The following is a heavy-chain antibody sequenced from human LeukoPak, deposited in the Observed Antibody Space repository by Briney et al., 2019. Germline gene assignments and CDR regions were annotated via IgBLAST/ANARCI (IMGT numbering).Heavy chain of an antibody. J-gene: IGHJ4*02. V-gene: IGHV4-4*07. CDR3: ARAGYYDFWSGYHHLDY. CDR1: GGSISSYY. CDR2: IYTSGST. Sequence: SETLSLTCTVSGGSISSYYWSWIRQPAGKGLEWIGRIYTSGSTNYNPSLKSRVTISVDTSKNQFSLKLSSVTAADTAVYYCARAGYYDFWSGYHHLDYWGQGTLVTVSS. D-gene: IGHD3-3*01.